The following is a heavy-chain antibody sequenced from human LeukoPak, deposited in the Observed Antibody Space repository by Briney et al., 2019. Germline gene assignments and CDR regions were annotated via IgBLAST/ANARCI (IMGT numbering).Heavy chain of an antibody. D-gene: IGHD3-10*01. V-gene: IGHV3-23*01. CDR2: ISGSGGRT. CDR1: GFTFSSYD. J-gene: IGHJ4*02. CDR3: AKDRDTMARGVIGY. Sequence: GGSLRLSCAASGFTFSSYDMTWVRQVPGKGLEWVSGISGSGGRTYYADSVKGRFTISRDNSKNTLYLQMNSLRAEDTAVYYCAKDRDTMARGVIGYWGQGTLVTVSS.